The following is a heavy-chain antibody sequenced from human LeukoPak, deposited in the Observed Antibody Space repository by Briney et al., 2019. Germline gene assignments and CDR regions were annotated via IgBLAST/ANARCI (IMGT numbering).Heavy chain of an antibody. D-gene: IGHD5-18*01. CDR2: ISSSSSYI. Sequence: GGSLRLSCAASGFTFSSYSMNWVRQAPGKGLEWVSSISSSSSYIYYAASVKGRFTISRDNSKNTLYLQMNSLRAEDTAVYYCAKGTEDTAMVYYYYGMDVWGQGTTVTVSS. CDR3: AKGTEDTAMVYYYYGMDV. CDR1: GFTFSSYS. J-gene: IGHJ6*02. V-gene: IGHV3-21*04.